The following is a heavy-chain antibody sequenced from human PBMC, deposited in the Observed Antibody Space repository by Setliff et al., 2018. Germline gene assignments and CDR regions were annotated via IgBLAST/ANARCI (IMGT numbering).Heavy chain of an antibody. V-gene: IGHV1-18*01. J-gene: IGHJ5*02. CDR1: GYTFTTYA. CDR3: ARSPALLGIVYLDP. Sequence: ASVKVSCKASGYTFTTYAISWMRQAPGQGLEYMGWISAYNGYIIYAQKFQGRVTMTIDTLTSTAYMELRSLRSDDTAVYYCARSPALLGIVYLDPWGQGTRVTVSS. CDR2: ISAYNGYI. D-gene: IGHD2-15*01.